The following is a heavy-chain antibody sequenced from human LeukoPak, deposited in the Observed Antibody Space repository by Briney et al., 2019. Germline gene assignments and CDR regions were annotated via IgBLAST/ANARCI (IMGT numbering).Heavy chain of an antibody. Sequence: ASVEVSCKSSGYTFTSYGIIWVRQAPGQGLEWMGWISAYNGLTHYAQKLQGRVTMTTDTSTSTAYMELRSLRSDDAAVYYCARGSHIAAAGSQMDIWGKGTTVTVSS. D-gene: IGHD6-13*01. CDR2: ISAYNGLT. CDR3: ARGSHIAAAGSQMDI. J-gene: IGHJ6*04. CDR1: GYTFTSYG. V-gene: IGHV1-18*01.